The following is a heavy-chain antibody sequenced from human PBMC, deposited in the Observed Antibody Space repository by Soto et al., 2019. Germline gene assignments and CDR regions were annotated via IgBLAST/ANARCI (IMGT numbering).Heavy chain of an antibody. D-gene: IGHD3-3*01. V-gene: IGHV1-2*04. CDR3: ARDRPPTLRFLEWLSTRKYYYYGIDV. Sequence: ASVKVFCKASGYSFAGYYMHWVRQAPGQGLEWMGWINPNSGGTNYAQKFQGWVTMTRDTSISTAYMELSSLRSDDTAVYYCARDRPPTLRFLEWLSTRKYYYYGIDVWGQGTTVTVSS. J-gene: IGHJ6*02. CDR2: INPNSGGT. CDR1: GYSFAGYY.